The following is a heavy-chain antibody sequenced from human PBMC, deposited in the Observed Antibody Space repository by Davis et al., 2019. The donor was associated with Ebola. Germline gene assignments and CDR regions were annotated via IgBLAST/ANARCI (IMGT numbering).Heavy chain of an antibody. J-gene: IGHJ3*02. CDR1: GGTFSSYA. D-gene: IGHD2-2*01. V-gene: IGHV1-69*13. CDR2: IIPIFGTA. CDR3: ATVNCSSTSCPYDAFDI. Sequence: SVKVSCKASGGTFSSYAISWVRQAPGQGLEWMGGIIPIFGTANYAQKFQGRVTITADESTSTAYMELSSLRSEDTAVYYCATVNCSSTSCPYDAFDIWGQGTMVTVSS.